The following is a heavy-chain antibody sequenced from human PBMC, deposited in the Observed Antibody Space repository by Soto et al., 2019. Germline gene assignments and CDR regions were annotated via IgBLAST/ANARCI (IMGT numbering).Heavy chain of an antibody. CDR2: INSDGSAT. CDR1: GFTFSEYW. J-gene: IGHJ6*02. CDR3: GRCCPFYPHYVDI. V-gene: IGHV3-74*01. D-gene: IGHD3-10*01. Sequence: GGSLRLSCAAFGFTFSEYWLYWVRQAPGKGLVWVSRINSDGSATTYVDSVKGRFTMSRDNAENTVYLRMNSMTDEDTAVDYFGRCCPFYPHYVDIWGRGTMVTVSS.